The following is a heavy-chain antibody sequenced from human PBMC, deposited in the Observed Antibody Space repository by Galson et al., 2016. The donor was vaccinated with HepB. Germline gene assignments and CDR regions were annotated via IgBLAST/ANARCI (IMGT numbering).Heavy chain of an antibody. CDR2: INPVNGYT. Sequence: SVKVSCKASGYTFSQYSMHWVRQAPGQRLEWMGWINPVNGYTKYSQNFQGRITITRDTSTSTVYMDLRSLTSEDTAVYYCSRAQIVTSPFDNWGQVTLVTVAS. J-gene: IGHJ4*02. D-gene: IGHD4-11*01. V-gene: IGHV1-3*01. CDR3: SRAQIVTSPFDN. CDR1: GYTFSQYS.